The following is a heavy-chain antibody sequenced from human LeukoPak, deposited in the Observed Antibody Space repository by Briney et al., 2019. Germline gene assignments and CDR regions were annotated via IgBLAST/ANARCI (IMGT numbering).Heavy chain of an antibody. D-gene: IGHD1-26*01. CDR2: ITASGTAM. CDR1: GFTFSSYS. V-gene: IGHV3-48*02. CDR3: ASSGSYRFDY. J-gene: IGHJ4*02. Sequence: LSGGSLRLSCAASGFTFSSYSMNWVRHAPGKGLEWVSHITASGTAMFYADSVKGRFTISRDNAKNSLYLQMNSLRDEDTAVYYCASSGSYRFDYWGQGTLVTVSS.